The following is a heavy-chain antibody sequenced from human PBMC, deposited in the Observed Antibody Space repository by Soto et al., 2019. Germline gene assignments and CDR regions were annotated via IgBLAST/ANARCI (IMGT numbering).Heavy chain of an antibody. D-gene: IGHD2-2*01. CDR3: AKDGISYCSSTSCSAIY. J-gene: IGHJ4*02. CDR1: GFTFSSYA. CDR2: ISGSGGST. Sequence: PGGSLRLSCAASGFTFSSYAMSWVRQAPGKGLEWVSAISGSGGSTYYADSVKGRFTISRDNSKNTLYLQMNSLRAEDTAVYYCAKDGISYCSSTSCSAIYWGQGTLVTVSS. V-gene: IGHV3-23*01.